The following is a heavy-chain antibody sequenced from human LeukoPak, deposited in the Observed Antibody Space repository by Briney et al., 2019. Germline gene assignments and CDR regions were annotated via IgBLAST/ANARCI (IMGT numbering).Heavy chain of an antibody. D-gene: IGHD3-10*01. CDR2: IYYSGST. V-gene: IGHV4-39*07. J-gene: IGHJ4*02. CDR1: GGSISSSSYY. Sequence: SETLSLTCTVSGGSISSSSYYWGWIRQPPGKGLEWIGSIYYSGSTYYNPSLKSRVTKSVDTSKNQFSLKLSSVTAADTAVYYCARETWFGELYPPYFDYWGQGTLVTVSS. CDR3: ARETWFGELYPPYFDY.